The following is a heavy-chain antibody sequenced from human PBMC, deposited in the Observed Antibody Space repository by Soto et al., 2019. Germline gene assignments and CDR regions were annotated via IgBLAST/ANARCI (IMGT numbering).Heavy chain of an antibody. D-gene: IGHD1-26*01. CDR1: GGTFSSYA. J-gene: IGHJ4*02. CDR3: ASRFDSGSYRYFDY. V-gene: IGHV1-69*06. Sequence: QVQLVQSGAEVKKPGSSVKVSCKASGGTFSSYAISWVRQSPGQGLEWMGGLIPIFGTANYAQKFQGRVTITADKSTSTAYMELSSLRSEDTAVYYCASRFDSGSYRYFDYWGQGTPVTVSA. CDR2: LIPIFGTA.